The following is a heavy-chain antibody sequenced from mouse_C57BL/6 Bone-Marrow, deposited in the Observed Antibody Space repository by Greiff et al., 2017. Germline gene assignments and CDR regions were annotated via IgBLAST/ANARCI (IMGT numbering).Heavy chain of an antibody. V-gene: IGHV1-59*01. Sequence: VQLQQPGAELVRPGTSVKLSCKASGYTFTSYWMHWVKQRPGQGLEWIGVIDPSDSYTNYNQKFKGKATLTVDTSSSTAYMQLSSLTSEDSAVYYCARGIVGNHYYGSNAMDYWGQGTSVTISS. D-gene: IGHD1-1*01. CDR1: GYTFTSYW. J-gene: IGHJ4*01. CDR3: ARGIVGNHYYGSNAMDY. CDR2: IDPSDSYT.